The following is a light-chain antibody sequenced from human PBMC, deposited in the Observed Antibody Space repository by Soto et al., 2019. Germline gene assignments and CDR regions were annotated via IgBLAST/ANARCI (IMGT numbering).Light chain of an antibody. CDR3: ATWDSSLSAAV. CDR1: SSDVGGYDY. V-gene: IGLV1-51*01. CDR2: DNY. J-gene: IGLJ2*01. Sequence: QSALTQPPSASGSPGQPVTISCTGTSSDVGGYDYVSWYQQYPGKAPKLLIYDNYKRPSGIPDRFSGSKSGTSATLGITGLQIGDEADYYCATWDSSLSAAVFGGGTKLTVL.